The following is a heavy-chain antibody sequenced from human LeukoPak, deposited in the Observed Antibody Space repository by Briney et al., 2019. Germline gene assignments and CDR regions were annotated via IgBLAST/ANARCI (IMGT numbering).Heavy chain of an antibody. D-gene: IGHD3-22*01. CDR1: GGSFSGYY. V-gene: IGHV4-34*01. CDR3: ARLLKARITMIVVAKKLSYYFDY. CDR2: INHSGST. J-gene: IGHJ4*02. Sequence: SETLSLTCAVYGGSFSGYYWSWIRQPPGKGLEWIGEINHSGSTNYNPSLKSRVTISVDTSKNQFSLKLSSVTAADTAVYYCARLLKARITMIVVAKKLSYYFDYWGQGTLVTVSS.